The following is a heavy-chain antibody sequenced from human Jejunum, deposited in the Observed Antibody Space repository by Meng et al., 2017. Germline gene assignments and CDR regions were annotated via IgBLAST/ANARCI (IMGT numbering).Heavy chain of an antibody. CDR2: ISYDGSYK. J-gene: IGHJ4*02. CDR1: GFAFSHYA. Sequence: GESLKISCAASGFAFSHYAMHWVRQAPGKGLEWVTLISYDGSYKYYADSVKGRFTISRDNSKNTLYLEMNSLRAEDTAVYYCARETDGVDTAMVGYWGQGTLVTVSS. CDR3: ARETDGVDTAMVGY. V-gene: IGHV3-30*01. D-gene: IGHD5-18*01.